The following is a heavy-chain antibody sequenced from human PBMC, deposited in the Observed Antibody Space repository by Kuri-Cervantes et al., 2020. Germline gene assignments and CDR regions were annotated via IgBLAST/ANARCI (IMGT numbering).Heavy chain of an antibody. CDR2: ISACNGNT. CDR3: ARAVAAPYYFDY. V-gene: IGHV1-18*03. D-gene: IGHD6-19*01. J-gene: IGHJ4*02. Sequence: ASVKVSCKASGYTFTSCDINWVRQATGQGLEWMGWISACNGNTNYAQKLQGRVTMTTDTSTSTAYMELRRLRSDDMAVYYCARAVAAPYYFDYWGQGTLVTVSS. CDR1: GYTFTSCD.